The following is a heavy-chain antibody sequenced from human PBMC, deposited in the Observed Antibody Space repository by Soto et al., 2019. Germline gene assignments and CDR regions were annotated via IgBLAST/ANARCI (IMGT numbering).Heavy chain of an antibody. CDR1: GGTFSSYA. Sequence: QVQLVQSGAEVKKPGSSVKVSCKASGGTFSSYAISWVRQAPGQGLEWMGGIIPIFGTANYAQKFQGRVTITADESTSTAYMELGSLRSEDTAVYYCARDGGGKYSSGWYFGYWGQGTLVTVSS. J-gene: IGHJ4*02. V-gene: IGHV1-69*01. D-gene: IGHD6-19*01. CDR2: IIPIFGTA. CDR3: ARDGGGKYSSGWYFGY.